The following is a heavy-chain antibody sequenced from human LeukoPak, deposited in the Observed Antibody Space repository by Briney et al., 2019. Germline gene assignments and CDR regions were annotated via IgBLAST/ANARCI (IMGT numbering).Heavy chain of an antibody. Sequence: GVSLRLSCAASGFTFSSYSMNWVRQAPGEGLEWVSSISSSSSYIYYADSVKGRFTISRDNAKNSLYLQMNSLRAEDTAVYYCARADSSSWGFDYWGQGTLVTVSS. J-gene: IGHJ4*02. CDR1: GFTFSSYS. V-gene: IGHV3-21*01. CDR2: ISSSSSYI. CDR3: ARADSSSWGFDY. D-gene: IGHD6-13*01.